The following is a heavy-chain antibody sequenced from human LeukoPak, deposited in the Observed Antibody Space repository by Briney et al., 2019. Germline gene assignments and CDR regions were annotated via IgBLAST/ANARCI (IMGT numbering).Heavy chain of an antibody. CDR2: ISSSSSYM. CDR3: ARERGYSYGYGDY. Sequence: KTGGSLRLSCAASGFTFSDYRMHWVRQAPGKGLEWVSSISSSSSYMYYADSVKGRFTISRDNAKNSLYLQMNSLRAEDTAVYYCARERGYSYGYGDYWGQGTLVTVSS. D-gene: IGHD5-18*01. V-gene: IGHV3-21*01. J-gene: IGHJ4*02. CDR1: GFTFSDYR.